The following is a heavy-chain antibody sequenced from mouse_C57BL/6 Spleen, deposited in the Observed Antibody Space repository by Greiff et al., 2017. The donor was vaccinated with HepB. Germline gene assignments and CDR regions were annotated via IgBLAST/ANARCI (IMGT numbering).Heavy chain of an antibody. V-gene: IGHV1-81*01. CDR2: IYPRSGNT. CDR3: AGGAVTTVLARGYFDV. CDR1: GYTFTSYG. J-gene: IGHJ1*03. D-gene: IGHD1-1*01. Sequence: VKLMESGAELARPGASVKLSCKASGYTFTSYGISWVKQRTGQGLEWIGEIYPRSGNTYYNEKFKGKATLTADKSSSTAYMELRSLTSEDSAVYFCAGGAVTTVLARGYFDVWGTGTTVTVSS.